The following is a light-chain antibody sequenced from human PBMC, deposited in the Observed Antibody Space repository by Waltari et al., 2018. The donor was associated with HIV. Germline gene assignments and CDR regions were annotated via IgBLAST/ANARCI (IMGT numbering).Light chain of an antibody. CDR3: QQYYSTPHT. V-gene: IGKV3-15*01. CDR2: DAS. Sequence: EIVMTQSPATLSFSPGERVALSCRASQGISTSLAWYQQKPGQAPRLLIDDASTRATDIPARFSGSGSGTEFTLTISSLQSEDVAVYYCQQYYSTPHTFGQGTKLEIK. CDR1: QGISTS. J-gene: IGKJ2*01.